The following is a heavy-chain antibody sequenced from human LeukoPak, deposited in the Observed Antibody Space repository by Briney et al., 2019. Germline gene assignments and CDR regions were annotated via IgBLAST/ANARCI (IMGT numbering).Heavy chain of an antibody. J-gene: IGHJ6*02. CDR1: GFTVSSNY. V-gene: IGHV3-66*01. D-gene: IGHD2-2*01. CDR3: ARDWPSHPPSPGYYYYYGMDV. CDR2: IYSGGST. Sequence: GGSLRLSCAASGFTVSSNYMSWVRQAPGKGLEWVSVIYSGGSTYYADSVKGRFTISRDNSKNTLYLQMNSLRAEDTAVYYCARDWPSHPPSPGYYYYYGMDVWGQGTTVTVSS.